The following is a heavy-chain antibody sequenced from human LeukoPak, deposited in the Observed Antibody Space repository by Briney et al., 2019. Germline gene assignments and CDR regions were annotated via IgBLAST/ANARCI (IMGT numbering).Heavy chain of an antibody. V-gene: IGHV1-2*02. D-gene: IGHD3-9*01. J-gene: IGHJ4*02. CDR2: INPNSGGT. CDR3: ARAYDILTGYYPTPIDY. CDR1: GYTFTGYY. Sequence: GASVKVSCKASGYTFTGYYMHWVRQAPGQGLEWMGWINPNSGGTNYAQKFQGRVTMTRDTSISTAYMELSRLRSDDTAVYYCARAYDILTGYYPTPIDYWGQGTLVTVSS.